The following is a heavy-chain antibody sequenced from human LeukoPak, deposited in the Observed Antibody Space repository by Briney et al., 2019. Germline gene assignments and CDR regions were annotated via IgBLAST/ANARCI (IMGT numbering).Heavy chain of an antibody. D-gene: IGHD4-17*01. CDR1: GFTFSSYG. J-gene: IGHJ2*01. V-gene: IGHV3-30*02. CDR3: AKDGSTTVTTRYFDL. CDR2: IRYDGSNK. Sequence: SGGSLRLSCAASGFTFSSYGMHWVRQAPGKGLEWVAFIRYDGSNKYYADSVKGRFTISRDNSKNTLYLQMNSLRAEDTAVYYCAKDGSTTVTTRYFDLWGRGTLVTVSS.